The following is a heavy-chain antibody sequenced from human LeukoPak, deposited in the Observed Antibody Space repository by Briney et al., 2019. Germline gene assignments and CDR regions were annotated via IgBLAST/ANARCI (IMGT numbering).Heavy chain of an antibody. Sequence: PGGSLRLSCAASGFTFSSYGMHWVRQAPGKGLEWVAVISYDGSNKYYADSVKGRFTISRDNSKNTLYLQMNSLRAEDTAVYYCARGGYYDILTGPPHFDHWGQGTLVTVSS. CDR1: GFTFSSYG. CDR2: ISYDGSNK. D-gene: IGHD3-9*01. V-gene: IGHV3-30*03. CDR3: ARGGYYDILTGPPHFDH. J-gene: IGHJ4*02.